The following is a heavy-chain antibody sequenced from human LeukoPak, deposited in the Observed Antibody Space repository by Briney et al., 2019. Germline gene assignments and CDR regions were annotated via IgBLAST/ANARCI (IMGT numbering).Heavy chain of an antibody. J-gene: IGHJ4*02. CDR2: ISSNGGST. D-gene: IGHD3-10*01. Sequence: GGSLRLSCSASGFTLSRYAMHWVRQAPGKGLEYVSAISSNGGSTYYADSVKGRFTISRDNSKNTLYLQMSSLRAEDTAVYYCVKDGSGSYYTYYFDYWGQGTLVTVSS. CDR3: VKDGSGSYYTYYFDY. V-gene: IGHV3-64D*06. CDR1: GFTLSRYA.